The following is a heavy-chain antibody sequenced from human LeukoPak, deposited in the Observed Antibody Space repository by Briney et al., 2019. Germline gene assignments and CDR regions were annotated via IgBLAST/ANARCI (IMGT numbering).Heavy chain of an antibody. CDR1: GFTFSKFW. V-gene: IGHV3-7*05. Sequence: GGSLRLSCAASGFTFSKFWMSWVRQAPGKGLEWVATIKHDGSEKYYADSVKGRFTISRDNSKNTLYLQMNSLRAEDTAVYYCAKGGYCSSTSCYGAFDIWGQGTMVTVSS. CDR2: IKHDGSEK. D-gene: IGHD2-2*01. CDR3: AKGGYCSSTSCYGAFDI. J-gene: IGHJ3*02.